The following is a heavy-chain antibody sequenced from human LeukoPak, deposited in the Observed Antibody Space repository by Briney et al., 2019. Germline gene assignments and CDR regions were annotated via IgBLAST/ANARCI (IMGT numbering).Heavy chain of an antibody. CDR3: AREDILTGYINWFDP. CDR2: IIPIFGIA. J-gene: IGHJ5*02. CDR1: GGTFSGYA. Sequence: SVKVSCKASGGTFSGYAISWVRQAPGQGLEWMGRIIPIFGIANYAQKFQGRVTITADKSTSTAYMELSSLRSEDTAVYYCAREDILTGYINWFDPWGQGTLVTVSS. V-gene: IGHV1-69*04. D-gene: IGHD3-9*01.